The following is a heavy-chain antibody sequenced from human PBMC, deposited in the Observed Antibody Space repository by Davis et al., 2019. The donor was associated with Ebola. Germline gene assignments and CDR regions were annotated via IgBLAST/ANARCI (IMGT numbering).Heavy chain of an antibody. D-gene: IGHD2-15*01. V-gene: IGHV4-39*01. J-gene: IGHJ4*02. CDR1: GFTFSRYW. CDR2: ISYSGNT. Sequence: GSLRLSCAASGFTFSRYWMSWVRQAPGKGLEWIGSISYSGNTYYNPSLKSRVTLSVDKSRNQFSLKVSSVTDADTAVYFCARHPALYYWGQGTLVTVSS. CDR3: ARHPALYY.